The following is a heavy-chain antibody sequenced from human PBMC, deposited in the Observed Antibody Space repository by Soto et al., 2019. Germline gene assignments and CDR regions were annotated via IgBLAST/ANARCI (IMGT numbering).Heavy chain of an antibody. CDR2: ISAYNGNT. J-gene: IGHJ4*02. CDR3: ARDGNGWSMEQYYFDY. V-gene: IGHV1-18*01. Sequence: GASVKVSCKASGYTFTSYGISWVRQAPGQGLEWMGWISAYNGNTNYAQKLQGRVTMTTDTSTSTAYMELRSLRSDDTAVYYCARDGNGWSMEQYYFDYWGQGTLVTVSS. CDR1: GYTFTSYG. D-gene: IGHD6-19*01.